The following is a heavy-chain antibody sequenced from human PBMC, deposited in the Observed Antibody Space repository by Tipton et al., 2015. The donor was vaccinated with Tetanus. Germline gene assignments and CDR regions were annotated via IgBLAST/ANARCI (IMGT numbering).Heavy chain of an antibody. CDR3: AKTISNDYVAA. CDR1: GYRFTDHW. J-gene: IGHJ4*02. V-gene: IGHV5-51*01. CDR2: ISPGDSDT. Sequence: QLVQSGAEVRKPGDSLKISCKGSGYRFTDHWIGWVRQMPGQGLEWMGSISPGDSDTRYNPSFQGPVTMSADKSITTAYLQWSSLRTEDTAVYYCAKTISNDYVAAWGQGTLVTVSS. D-gene: IGHD4-17*01.